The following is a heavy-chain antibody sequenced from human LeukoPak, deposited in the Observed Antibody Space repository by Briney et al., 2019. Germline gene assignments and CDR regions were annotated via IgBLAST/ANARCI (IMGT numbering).Heavy chain of an antibody. CDR1: GLTFSEYS. J-gene: IGHJ5*01. V-gene: IGHV3-48*04. CDR2: IDTSSTTM. CDR3: ARDNWVDC. Sequence: GGSLRLSCAASGLTFSEYSMTWVRQAPGKGLEWVSFIDTSSTTMYYTDSVKGRFTISRDNAKNSLYLQMNSLKVEDTAMYYCARDNWVDCWGQGTLVTVSS.